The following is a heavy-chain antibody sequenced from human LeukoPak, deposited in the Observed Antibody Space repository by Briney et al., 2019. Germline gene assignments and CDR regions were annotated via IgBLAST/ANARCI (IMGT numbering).Heavy chain of an antibody. V-gene: IGHV4-59*11. CDR1: GGSISSHY. J-gene: IGHJ6*03. Sequence: SETLSLTCTVSGGSISSHYWSWIRQPPGKGLEWIGYIYYSGSTNYNPSLKSRVTISVDTSKNQFSLKLSSVTAADTAAYYCARDNYSSSWYDPYYYYYMDVWGKGTTVTVSS. CDR2: IYYSGST. CDR3: ARDNYSSSWYDPYYYYYMDV. D-gene: IGHD6-13*01.